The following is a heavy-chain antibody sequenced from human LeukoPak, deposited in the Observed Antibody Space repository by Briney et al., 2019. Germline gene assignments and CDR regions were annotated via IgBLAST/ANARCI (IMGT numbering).Heavy chain of an antibody. J-gene: IGHJ4*02. CDR1: GGSISSYY. CDR3: AREGSYGYFDY. D-gene: IGHD5-18*01. CDR2: IYYSGST. Sequence: SETLSLTCTVSGGSISSYYWSWIRQPPGKGLEWIGYIYYSGSTNYNPSLKGRVTISVDTSKNQFSLKLSSVTAADTAVYYCAREGSYGYFDYWGQGTPVTVSS. V-gene: IGHV4-59*01.